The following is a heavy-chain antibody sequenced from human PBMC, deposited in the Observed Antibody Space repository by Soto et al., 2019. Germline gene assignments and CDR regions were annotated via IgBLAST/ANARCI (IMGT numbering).Heavy chain of an antibody. J-gene: IGHJ4*02. CDR3: ERDRAYHCFDY. V-gene: IGHV3-7*03. Sequence: EVQLVESGGDLVQPGGSLRLSCAGAGFTFSSSWMVLVRQAPGAGLEWVGNINPDGRTKNYVDSVKGRFTISRDNAKNSVYFQMDSLRVEDTAVYYCERDRAYHCFDYWGQGTRVTVSS. D-gene: IGHD2-15*01. CDR1: GFTFSSSW. CDR2: INPDGRTK.